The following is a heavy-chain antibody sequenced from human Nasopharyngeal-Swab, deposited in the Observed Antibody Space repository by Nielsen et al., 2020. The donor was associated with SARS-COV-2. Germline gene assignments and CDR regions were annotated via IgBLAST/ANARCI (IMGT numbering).Heavy chain of an antibody. CDR2: INSDGSST. D-gene: IGHD5-18*01. V-gene: IGHV3-74*01. CDR1: GFTFSSYW. J-gene: IGHJ5*02. CDR3: AKGLRIQLWLSDWFDP. Sequence: GESLKISCAASGFTFSSYWMHWVRQAPGKGLVWVSRINSDGSSTSYADSVKGRFTISRDNAKNTLYLQMNSLRAEDTAVYYCAKGLRIQLWLSDWFDPWGQGTLVTVSS.